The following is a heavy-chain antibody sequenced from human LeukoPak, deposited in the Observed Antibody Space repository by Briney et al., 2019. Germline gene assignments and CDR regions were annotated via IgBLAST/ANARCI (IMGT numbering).Heavy chain of an antibody. CDR2: ILSTGTT. J-gene: IGHJ5*02. V-gene: IGHV3-23*01. CDR1: GFPFSASA. D-gene: IGHD4-17*01. CDR3: ATVKYDYGDPVGWFDP. Sequence: PGGSLRLSCAASGFPFSASAMTWVRQAPGKGLEWVSHILSTGTTYYADSARGRFTISRDNSKNTLYLLMTSLRADDTAVYYCATVKYDYGDPVGWFDPWGQGTLVTVSS.